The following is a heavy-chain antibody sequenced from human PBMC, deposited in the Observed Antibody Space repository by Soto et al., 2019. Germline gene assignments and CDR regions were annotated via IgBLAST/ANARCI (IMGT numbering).Heavy chain of an antibody. J-gene: IGHJ5*02. CDR2: IYWDDDK. CDR1: GFSLSTSGVG. V-gene: IGHV2-5*02. CDR3: AHILDEHDYYDWFDP. D-gene: IGHD3-10*01. Sequence: QITLKESGPTLVKPTQTLTLTCTFSGFSLSTSGVGVGWIRQPPGKALEWLALIYWDDDKRYSPSLKSRPTITKDTSKNQVVLTMTNMDPVDTATYYCAHILDEHDYYDWFDPWGQGTLVTVSS.